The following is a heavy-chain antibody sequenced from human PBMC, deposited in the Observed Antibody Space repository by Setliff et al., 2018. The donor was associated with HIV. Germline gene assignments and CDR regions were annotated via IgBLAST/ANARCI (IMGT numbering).Heavy chain of an antibody. CDR1: GGSITPHY. CDR2: IYYSGST. Sequence: SETMSLTCTVSGGSITPHYWSWIWQPPGKGLEWIGLIYYSGSTNYSPSLKSRVTISVDSSKNQFSLKLTSVTAADAAIYYCSRQFPPYHSGAHYSDLWSQGTLVTVSS. CDR3: SRQFPPYHSGAHYSDL. D-gene: IGHD6-19*01. V-gene: IGHV4-59*11. J-gene: IGHJ5*02.